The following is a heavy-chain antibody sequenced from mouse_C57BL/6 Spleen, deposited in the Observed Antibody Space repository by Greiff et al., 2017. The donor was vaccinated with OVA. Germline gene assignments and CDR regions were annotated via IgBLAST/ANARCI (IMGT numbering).Heavy chain of an antibody. D-gene: IGHD2-3*01. CDR3: ARCGYYYYAMDY. CDR2: INPSNGGT. CDR1: GYTFTSYW. V-gene: IGHV1-53*01. Sequence: QVQLQQPGAELVKPGASVKLSCKASGYTFTSYWMHWVKQRPGQGLEWIGNINPSNGGTNYNEKFKSKATLTVDKSSSTAYMQLSSLTSEDSAVYYCARCGYYYYAMDYWGQGTSVTVSS. J-gene: IGHJ4*01.